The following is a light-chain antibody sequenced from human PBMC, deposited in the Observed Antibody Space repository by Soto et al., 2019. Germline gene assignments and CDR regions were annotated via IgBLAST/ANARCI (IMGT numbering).Light chain of an antibody. CDR3: QRYDNLPSIT. CDR2: DAT. Sequence: DIQMTQSPSSLSASVGDRVTITCQASQDISNYLNWYQQKPGKAPKLLNYDATNLETGAASRFSRSGAATDSTSTISILQPEVVASYYQQRYDNLPSITFGQGTRLEIK. J-gene: IGKJ5*01. V-gene: IGKV1-33*01. CDR1: QDISNY.